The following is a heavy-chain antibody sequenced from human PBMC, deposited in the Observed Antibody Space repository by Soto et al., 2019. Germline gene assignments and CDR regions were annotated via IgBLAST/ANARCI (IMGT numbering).Heavy chain of an antibody. CDR2: ISSSGGST. J-gene: IGHJ1*01. D-gene: IGHD3-22*01. Sequence: EVQLLESGGGLVQPGGSLRLSCAASGFTFSSYAMSWVRQAPGKGLEWVSAISSSGGSTYYTDSVKGRFTISRDNSKNTLYVQMNSLRAEDTAVYYCAKRYWHDGRGLWDDWGQGTLVTVSS. CDR1: GFTFSSYA. V-gene: IGHV3-23*01. CDR3: AKRYWHDGRGLWDD.